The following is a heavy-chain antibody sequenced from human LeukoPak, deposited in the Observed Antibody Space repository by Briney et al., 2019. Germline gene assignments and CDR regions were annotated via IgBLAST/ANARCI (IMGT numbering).Heavy chain of an antibody. CDR3: ARGPRNAYYGSGSYYGELDY. J-gene: IGHJ4*02. Sequence: SETLSLTCTVSGGSISSYYWSWIRQPPGKGLEWIGYIYYSGSTNYNPSLKSRVTISVDTSKNQFSLKLSSVTAADTAVYYCARGPRNAYYGSGSYYGELDYWGQGTLVTVSS. CDR1: GGSISSYY. V-gene: IGHV4-59*12. D-gene: IGHD3-10*01. CDR2: IYYSGST.